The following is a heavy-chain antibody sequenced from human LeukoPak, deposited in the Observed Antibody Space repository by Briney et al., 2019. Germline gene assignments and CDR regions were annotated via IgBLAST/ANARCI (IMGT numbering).Heavy chain of an antibody. V-gene: IGHV1-69*01. J-gene: IGHJ6*03. CDR3: ARDPSVNWGSEVYYYYMDV. D-gene: IGHD7-27*01. Sequence: ASVKVSCKASGGTFSSYAISWVRQAPGQGLEWMGGIIPIFGTANYAQKFQGRVTITADESTSSAYMELSSLRSEDTAVYYCARDPSVNWGSEVYYYYMDVWGKGTTVTVSS. CDR2: IIPIFGTA. CDR1: GGTFSSYA.